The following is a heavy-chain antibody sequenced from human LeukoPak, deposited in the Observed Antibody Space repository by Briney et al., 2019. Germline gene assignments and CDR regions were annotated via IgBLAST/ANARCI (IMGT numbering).Heavy chain of an antibody. Sequence: GGSLRLSCAASGFTFSSYEMNWVRQAPGKGLEWVSYISSSGSTIYYADSVKGRFTISRDNAKNTLYLQMNSLRAEDTAVYYCATSGGSYWSWGQGTLVTVSS. CDR3: ATSGGSYWS. J-gene: IGHJ5*02. CDR1: GFTFSSYE. V-gene: IGHV3-48*03. CDR2: ISSSGSTI. D-gene: IGHD1-26*01.